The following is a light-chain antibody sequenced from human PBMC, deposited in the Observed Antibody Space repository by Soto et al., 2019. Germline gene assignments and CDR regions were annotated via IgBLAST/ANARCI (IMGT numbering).Light chain of an antibody. V-gene: IGLV2-14*01. CDR2: QVT. Sequence: QSALTQPASVSGSPGQSLTISCTGTSSDVGYYNYVSWYQQHPGKPPKLVIYQVTNRPSGVSNRFSGSKSGSTASLTISGLQAEDEADYYCLSYTSSGTVVFGGGTKLTVL. J-gene: IGLJ2*01. CDR3: LSYTSSGTVV. CDR1: SSDVGYYNY.